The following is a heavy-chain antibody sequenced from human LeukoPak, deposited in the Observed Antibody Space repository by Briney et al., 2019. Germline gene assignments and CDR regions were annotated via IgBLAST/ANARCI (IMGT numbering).Heavy chain of an antibody. CDR3: ASLTGIAAAGEYNWFDP. V-gene: IGHV3-30*01. Sequence: GRSLRLSRAASGFTFSSYAMHWVRQAPGKGLEWVAVISYDGSNKYYADSVKGRFTISRDNSKNTLYLQMNSLRAEDTAVYYCASLTGIAAAGEYNWFDPWGQGTLVTVSS. CDR2: ISYDGSNK. J-gene: IGHJ5*02. D-gene: IGHD6-13*01. CDR1: GFTFSSYA.